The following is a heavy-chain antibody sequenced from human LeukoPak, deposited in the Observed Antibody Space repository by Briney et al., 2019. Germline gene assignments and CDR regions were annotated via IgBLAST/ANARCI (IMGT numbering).Heavy chain of an antibody. CDR1: GSTFSSYA. CDR3: AKDRPTDYYDRFY. V-gene: IGHV3-23*01. CDR2: ISASGGSE. Sequence: GGSLRLSCAASGSTFSSYAMSWVRQAPGKGLEWVSTISASGGSEYYADSVKGRFIISRDNSKNTLYLQMNSLRAEDTAVYYCAKDRPTDYYDRFYWGQGTLVTVSS. J-gene: IGHJ4*02. D-gene: IGHD3-22*01.